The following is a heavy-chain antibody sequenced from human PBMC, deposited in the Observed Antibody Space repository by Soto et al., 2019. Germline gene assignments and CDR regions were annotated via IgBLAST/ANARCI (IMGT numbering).Heavy chain of an antibody. CDR3: AAVHCSSTSCHISDAFDI. Sequence: VASVKVSCKAAGFTFTSSAVQWVRQDRGQRLEWIGWIVVGSGNTNYAQKFQERVTITRDMSTSTAYMELSSLRSEDTAVYYCAAVHCSSTSCHISDAFDIWGQGTMVTVSS. CDR1: GFTFTSSA. J-gene: IGHJ3*02. D-gene: IGHD2-2*02. CDR2: IVVGSGNT. V-gene: IGHV1-58*01.